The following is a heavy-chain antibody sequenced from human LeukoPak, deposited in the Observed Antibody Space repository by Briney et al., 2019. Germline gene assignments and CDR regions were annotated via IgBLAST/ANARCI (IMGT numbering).Heavy chain of an antibody. V-gene: IGHV4-4*02. CDR1: GGSISSSNW. CDR3: ARGNTAMVDDNWFDP. Sequence: TSGTLSLTCAVSGGSISSSNWWSWVRQPPGKGLEWIGEIYHSGSTNYNPSLKSRVTISVDRSKNQFSLKLSSVTAADTAAYYCARGNTAMVDDNWFDPWGQGTLVTVSS. CDR2: IYHSGST. D-gene: IGHD5-18*01. J-gene: IGHJ5*02.